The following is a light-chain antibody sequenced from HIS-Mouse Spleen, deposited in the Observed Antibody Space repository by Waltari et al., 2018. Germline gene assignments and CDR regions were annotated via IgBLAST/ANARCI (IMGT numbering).Light chain of an antibody. CDR1: QGISSY. CDR3: QQYYSYPYT. CDR2: AAS. Sequence: AIRMTQSPSSLSVSTGDRVTITCRASQGISSYLAWYQQKPGKAPKLLIYAASTLQSEVPSRFSGSGSGTDFTLTISCLQSEDFATYYCQQYYSYPYTFGQGTKLEIK. V-gene: IGKV1-8*01. J-gene: IGKJ2*01.